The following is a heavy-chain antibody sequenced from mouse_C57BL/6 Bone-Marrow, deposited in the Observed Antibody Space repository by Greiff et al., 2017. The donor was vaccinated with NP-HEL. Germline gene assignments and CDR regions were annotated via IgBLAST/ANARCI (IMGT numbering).Heavy chain of an antibody. V-gene: IGHV5-4*01. D-gene: IGHD2-2*01. J-gene: IGHJ2*01. CDR3: ARVAIYYGYEGDY. CDR1: GFTFSSYA. Sequence: EVQRVESGGGLVKPGGSLKLSCAASGFTFSSYAMSWVRQTPEKRLEWVATISDGGSYTYYPDNVKGRFTISRDNAKNNLYLQMSHLKSEDTAMYYCARVAIYYGYEGDYWGQGTTLTVSS. CDR2: ISDGGSYT.